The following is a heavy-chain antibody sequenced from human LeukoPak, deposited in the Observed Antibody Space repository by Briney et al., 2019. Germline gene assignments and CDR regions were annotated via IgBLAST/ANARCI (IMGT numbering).Heavy chain of an antibody. V-gene: IGHV3-30*18. CDR2: ISYDGSNK. CDR1: GFTFSSYS. D-gene: IGHD3-22*01. Sequence: GGSLRLSCAASGFTFSSYSMHWVRQAPGKGLEWVAVISYDGSNKYYADSVKGRFTISRDNSKNTLYLQMNSLRAEDTAVYYCAKDRYYDSSGYFDYWGQGTLVTVSS. J-gene: IGHJ4*02. CDR3: AKDRYYDSSGYFDY.